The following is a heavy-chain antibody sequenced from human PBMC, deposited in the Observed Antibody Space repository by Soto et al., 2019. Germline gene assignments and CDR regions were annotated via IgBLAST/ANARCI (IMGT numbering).Heavy chain of an antibody. D-gene: IGHD1-26*01. Sequence: QVQLVQSGAEVKKPGSSVKVSCKASGGTFSSYAISWVRQAPGQGLEWMGGIIPIFGTANYAQKFQGRVTIXAXESTSTAYMELSSLRSEDTAVYYCAGWELQYNWFDPWGQGTLVTVSS. CDR2: IIPIFGTA. CDR3: AGWELQYNWFDP. CDR1: GGTFSSYA. J-gene: IGHJ5*02. V-gene: IGHV1-69*12.